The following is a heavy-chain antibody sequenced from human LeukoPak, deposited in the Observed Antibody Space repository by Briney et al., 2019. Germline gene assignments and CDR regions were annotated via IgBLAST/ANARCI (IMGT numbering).Heavy chain of an antibody. J-gene: IGHJ4*02. V-gene: IGHV3-7*03. CDR1: GVTFSDYC. D-gene: IGHD3-10*01. Sequence: SGGSLRLSCAASGVTFSDYCMNRVGQAPGKVLEWLANTKQDGGEKYYVDSVKGRFTISRDNSKNSLYLQMNSLRAEDTAVYYCARSYYYGSGSYFDYWGQGTLVTVSS. CDR3: ARSYYYGSGSYFDY. CDR2: TKQDGGEK.